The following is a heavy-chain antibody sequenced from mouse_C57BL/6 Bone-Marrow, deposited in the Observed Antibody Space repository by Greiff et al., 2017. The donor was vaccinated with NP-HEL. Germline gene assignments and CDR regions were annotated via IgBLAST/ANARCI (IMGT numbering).Heavy chain of an antibody. V-gene: IGHV1-58*01. CDR3: ARQNWDVFDY. CDR2: IYIGNGYT. CDR1: GYTFTSYG. J-gene: IGHJ2*01. D-gene: IGHD4-1*01. Sequence: VQLKESGAELVRPGSSVKMSCKTSGYTFTSYGINWVKQRPGQGLEWIGYIYIGNGYTEYHEKFKGKATLTSATSSSTAYMQLSSLTSEDSAIYFCARQNWDVFDYWGQGTTLTVSS.